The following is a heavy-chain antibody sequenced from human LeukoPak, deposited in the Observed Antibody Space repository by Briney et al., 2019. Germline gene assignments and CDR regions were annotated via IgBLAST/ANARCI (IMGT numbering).Heavy chain of an antibody. CDR3: ARAGLGYSYGTGYYYYMDV. CDR1: GFTFSSYN. Sequence: GGSLRLSCAGSGFTFSSYNLNWVRQAPGKGLEWVSYISSSGSSINSADSVKGRFTISRDNAKNSLYLQMNSLTVEDTSVYYCARAGLGYSYGTGYYYYMDVWGKGTTVTVSS. CDR2: ISSSGSSI. V-gene: IGHV3-48*04. J-gene: IGHJ6*03. D-gene: IGHD5-12*01.